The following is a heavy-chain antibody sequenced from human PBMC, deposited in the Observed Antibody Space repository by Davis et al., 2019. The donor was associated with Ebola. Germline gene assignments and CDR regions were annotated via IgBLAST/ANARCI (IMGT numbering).Heavy chain of an antibody. CDR2: INPSGGST. D-gene: IGHD6-19*01. V-gene: IGHV1-46*01. CDR3: ARASWGSSSSGWYYSDY. J-gene: IGHJ4*02. CDR1: GYTFTSYY. Sequence: ASVKVSCKASGYTFTSYYMHWVRQAPGQGLEWMGIINPSGGSTSYAQKFQGRVTMTRDTSTSTVYMELSSLRSEDTAVYYCARASWGSSSSGWYYSDYWGQGTLVTVSS.